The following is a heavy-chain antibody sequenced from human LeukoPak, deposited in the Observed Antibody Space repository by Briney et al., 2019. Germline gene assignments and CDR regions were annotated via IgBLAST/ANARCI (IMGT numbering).Heavy chain of an antibody. CDR2: INTNTGNP. CDR1: GYTFTSYA. Sequence: ASVKVSCKASGYTFTSYAMNWVRQAPGQGLEWMGWINTNTGNPTYAQGFTGRFVFSLDTSVSAAYLQISSLKAEDTAVYYCARMGDIQLWPDRGYYXDYWXQGTLXTVSX. CDR3: ARMGDIQLWPDRGYYXDY. D-gene: IGHD5-18*01. J-gene: IGHJ4*02. V-gene: IGHV7-4-1*02.